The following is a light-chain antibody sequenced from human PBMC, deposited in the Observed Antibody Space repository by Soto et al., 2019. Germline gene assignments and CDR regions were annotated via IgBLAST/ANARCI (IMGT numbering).Light chain of an antibody. CDR2: AAS. V-gene: IGKV1-27*01. J-gene: IGKJ3*01. CDR1: QDITNF. CDR3: QKYDSAPFT. Sequence: IQMTQSPSSLSASVGDRVTITCRASQDITNFLAWYQQKPGTVPKVLIYAASTLQSGAPARFSGSGSGTDFTLTNSSLQPEDVAIYYCQKYDSAPFTFGPGTKVDI.